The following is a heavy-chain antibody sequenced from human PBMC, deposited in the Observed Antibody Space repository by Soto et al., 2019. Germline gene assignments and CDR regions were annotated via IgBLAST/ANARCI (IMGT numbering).Heavy chain of an antibody. J-gene: IGHJ4*02. V-gene: IGHV4-61*01. CDR2: SYYSGYYSGST. Sequence: PSETLSLTCTVSGDSVTSDSYFWSWIRQPPGKGLEWIGNSYYSGYYSGSTNHNPSLKSRVTVSVDTSKNQFSLKLSSVTAADTAVYYCARHPHVFGAAAGFDYWGQGTLVTVSS. CDR1: GDSVTSDSYF. D-gene: IGHD6-13*01. CDR3: ARHPHVFGAAAGFDY.